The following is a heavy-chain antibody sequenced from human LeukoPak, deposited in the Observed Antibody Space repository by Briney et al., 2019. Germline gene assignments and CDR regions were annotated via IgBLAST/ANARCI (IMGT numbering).Heavy chain of an antibody. J-gene: IGHJ4*02. CDR3: ARERRDGYKVYFDY. V-gene: IGHV4-59*01. Sequence: SETLSLTCTVSGGSISSYYWSWIRQPPGKGLEWIGYIYYSGSTNYNPSLKSRITISVDTSKNQFSLRLSSVTAADTAVYYCARERRDGYKVYFDYWGQGILVTVSS. D-gene: IGHD5-24*01. CDR1: GGSISSYY. CDR2: IYYSGST.